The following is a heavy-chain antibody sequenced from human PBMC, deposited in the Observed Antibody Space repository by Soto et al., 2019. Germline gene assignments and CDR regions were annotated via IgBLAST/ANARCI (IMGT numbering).Heavy chain of an antibody. Sequence: SQTLSLTCAISGDSVSSNSAAWNWIRQSPSRGLEWLGRTYYRSKWYNDYAVSVKSRITINPDTSKIQFSLQLNSVTPEDTAVYYCARGPAMVTYYYYGMDVWGQGTTVTGSS. V-gene: IGHV6-1*01. CDR3: ARGPAMVTYYYYGMDV. D-gene: IGHD5-18*01. J-gene: IGHJ6*02. CDR1: GDSVSSNSAA. CDR2: TYYRSKWYN.